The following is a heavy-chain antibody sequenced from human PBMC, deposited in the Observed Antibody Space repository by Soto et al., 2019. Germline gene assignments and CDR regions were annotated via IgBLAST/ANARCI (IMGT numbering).Heavy chain of an antibody. V-gene: IGHV3-33*01. D-gene: IGHD1-26*01. J-gene: IGHJ4*02. CDR3: ASAAGAYHN. CDR1: GLTVSSYG. CDR2: IWSDGSNK. Sequence: QVQLVESGGGVVQPGRSLRLSCAASGLTVSSYGMHWVRQAPGKGLEWVAVIWSDGSNKYYAYSVKGRFTISRDNSKNTLYLQMNSSRVEDTAVYYCASAAGAYHNWGQGALVTVSS.